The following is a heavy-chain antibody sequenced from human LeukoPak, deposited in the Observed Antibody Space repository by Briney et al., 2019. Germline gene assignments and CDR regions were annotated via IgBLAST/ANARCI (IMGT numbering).Heavy chain of an antibody. D-gene: IGHD3-10*01. CDR2: ISGSGGST. Sequence: GGSLRLSCVVSGFTFSSYAMSWVRQAPGKGLEWVSSISGSGGSTYYADSVKGRFTISRDNSKKTLYLQMNSLRAEDTAVYYCAKDMNYYYGSGSYRWGQGTLVTVSS. CDR1: GFTFSSYA. CDR3: AKDMNYYYGSGSYR. J-gene: IGHJ4*02. V-gene: IGHV3-23*01.